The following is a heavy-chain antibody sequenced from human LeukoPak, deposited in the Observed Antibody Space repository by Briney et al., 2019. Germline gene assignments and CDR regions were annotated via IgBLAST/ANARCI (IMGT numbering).Heavy chain of an antibody. Sequence: SQTLSLTCAISGDSVSSNSAAWNWIRQSPSRGLEWLGRTYYRSKWYNDYALSVKSRITINPDTSKNQFSLRLNSVTPEDTAVYYCARNSAYSSGWYGDPKYNWFDPWGQGTLVTVSS. CDR3: ARNSAYSSGWYGDPKYNWFDP. CDR1: GDSVSSNSAA. J-gene: IGHJ5*02. CDR2: TYYRSKWYN. V-gene: IGHV6-1*01. D-gene: IGHD6-19*01.